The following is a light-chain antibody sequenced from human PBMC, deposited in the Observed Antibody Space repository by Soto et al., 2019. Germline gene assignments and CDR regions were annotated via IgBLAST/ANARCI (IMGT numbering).Light chain of an antibody. J-gene: IGLJ1*01. CDR3: CQYGGRYSFV. CDR1: TSDIGGYNY. Sequence: QSALTQPRSASGSPGQSVTISCTGTTSDIGGYNYVSWYQQHPGKAPKLMLYDVTERPSGVPDRFSGSTSGNTASLTISGLLAEDADYYCSCQYGGRYSFVFGTGTKLTVL. CDR2: DVT. V-gene: IGLV2-11*01.